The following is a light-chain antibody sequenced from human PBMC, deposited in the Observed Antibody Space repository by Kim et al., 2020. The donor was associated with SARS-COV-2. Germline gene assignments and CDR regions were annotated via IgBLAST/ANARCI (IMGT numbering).Light chain of an antibody. CDR1: QSVSSD. J-gene: IGKJ2*01. CDR2: GAS. V-gene: IGKV3-15*01. Sequence: EILMTQSPASLSVSPGERATLSCRASQSVSSDLAWYQQKPGQSPRLLIYGASTRATGIPARFSGSGSGTEFSLSISSLQSEDIAVYYCQEYNTWPRYTFGQGTKLEI. CDR3: QEYNTWPRYT.